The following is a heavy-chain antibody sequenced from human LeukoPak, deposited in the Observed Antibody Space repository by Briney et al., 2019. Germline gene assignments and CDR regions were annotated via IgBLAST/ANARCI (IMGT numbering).Heavy chain of an antibody. CDR1: GFTFSNYG. V-gene: IGHV3-30*18. D-gene: IGHD6-13*01. CDR3: AKDRETTASGTFDY. J-gene: IGHJ4*02. Sequence: WRSVRLSCAASGFTFSNYGMHCVRQAPGKGLEWVAGISEDGINKYYADSVKARFTISRDNSNNTLFLQMNNLRADDTAVYYCAKDRETTASGTFDYWGQGVLVTVSS. CDR2: ISEDGINK.